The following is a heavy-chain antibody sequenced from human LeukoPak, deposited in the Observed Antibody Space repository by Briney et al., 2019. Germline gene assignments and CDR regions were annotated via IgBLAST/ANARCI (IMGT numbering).Heavy chain of an antibody. D-gene: IGHD2/OR15-2a*01. V-gene: IGHV4-59*01. J-gene: IGHJ6*02. CDR2: IYYPGST. CDR1: GGSISNYY. Sequence: PSETLSLTCTVSGGSISNYYWSWIRQPPGRGLEWIGYIYYPGSTNYNPSLKSRVAISVDASKNQFSLKLSSVTAADTAVYHCARAPTWNYGMDVWGQGTTVTVSS. CDR3: ARAPTWNYGMDV.